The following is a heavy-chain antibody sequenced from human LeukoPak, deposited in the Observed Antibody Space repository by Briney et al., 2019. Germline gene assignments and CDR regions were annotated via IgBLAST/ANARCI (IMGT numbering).Heavy chain of an antibody. CDR3: ARDSGVYYGSGSYSIYYYYYGMDV. Sequence: SETLSLTCAVSGGSISSGGYSWSWIRQPPGKGLEWIGYIYHSGSTYYNPSLKSRVTISVDTSKNQFSLKLSSVTAADTAVYYCARDSGVYYGSGSYSIYYYYYGMDVWGQGTTVTVSS. V-gene: IGHV4-30-2*01. CDR1: GGSISSGGYS. J-gene: IGHJ6*02. D-gene: IGHD3-10*01. CDR2: IYHSGST.